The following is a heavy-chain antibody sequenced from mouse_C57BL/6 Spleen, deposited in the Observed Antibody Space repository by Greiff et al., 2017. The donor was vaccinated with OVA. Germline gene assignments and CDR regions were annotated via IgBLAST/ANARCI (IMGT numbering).Heavy chain of an antibody. CDR3: ARADSSGYGY. V-gene: IGHV1-52*01. CDR1: GYTFTSYW. CDR2: IDPSDSET. D-gene: IGHD3-2*02. J-gene: IGHJ2*01. Sequence: QVQLQQPGAELVRPGSSVKLSCKASGYTFTSYWMHWVKQRPIQGLEWIGNIDPSDSETHYNQKFKDKATLTVDKSSSTAYMQLISLTSEDSAVYYCARADSSGYGYWGQGTTLTVSS.